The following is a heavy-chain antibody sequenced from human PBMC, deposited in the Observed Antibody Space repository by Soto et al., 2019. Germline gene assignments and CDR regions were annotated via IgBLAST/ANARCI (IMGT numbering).Heavy chain of an antibody. CDR2: ISGDGGST. CDR1: GFTFDDYA. D-gene: IGHD3-22*01. V-gene: IGHV3-43*02. J-gene: IGHJ4*02. Sequence: GGSLRLSCAASGFTFDDYAMHWVRQAPGKGLEWVSLISGDGGSTYYADSVKGRFTISRDNSKNSLYLQMNSLRTEDTALYYCAKASLSYFCDSSGPSDVWGQGTLVTVSS. CDR3: AKASLSYFCDSSGPSDV.